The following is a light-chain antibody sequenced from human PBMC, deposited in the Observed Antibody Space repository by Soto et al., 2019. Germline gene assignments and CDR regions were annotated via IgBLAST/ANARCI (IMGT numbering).Light chain of an antibody. V-gene: IGKV1-39*01. CDR3: QQRYVTPWT. CDR1: QDTSSS. CDR2: AAS. Sequence: IQLAHNPLSPSASIGDRITNSCPASQDTSSSLNWYQHKSGKXHKXXIYAASGLHSGVPSRFSGSEYGTAGNISISSLQTEDCQTYYGQQRYVTPWTFGRGTK. J-gene: IGKJ1*01.